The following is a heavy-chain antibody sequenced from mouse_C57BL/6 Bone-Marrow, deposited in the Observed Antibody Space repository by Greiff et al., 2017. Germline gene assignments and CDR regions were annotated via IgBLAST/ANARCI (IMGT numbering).Heavy chain of an antibody. CDR2: IDPSDSYT. D-gene: IGHD3-1*01. V-gene: IGHV1-69*01. J-gene: IGHJ2*01. CDR1: GYTFTSYW. CDR3: ATGRWFDY. Sequence: VQLQQPGAELVMPGASVKLSCTASGYTFTSYWMYWVKQRPGQGLEWIGEIDPSDSYTNYNQKFKGKSTLTVDKYPSTAYMQLSSLTSEDSAVYYCATGRWFDYWGQGTTLTVSS.